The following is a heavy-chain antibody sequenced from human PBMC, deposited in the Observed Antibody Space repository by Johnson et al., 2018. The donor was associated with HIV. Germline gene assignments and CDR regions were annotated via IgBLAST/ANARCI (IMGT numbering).Heavy chain of an antibody. CDR3: GKDRAVAGKGHDAFDI. D-gene: IGHD6-19*01. V-gene: IGHV3-20*04. J-gene: IGHJ3*02. CDR2: INWTGGTP. Sequence: VQLVESGGGVARPGGSLRLSCETSGFTFDEYDMSWVRQGPGKGLEWVSGINWTGGTPGYAGSVKGRFTISRDNAKNSLYLEMNSLRAEDTAVYYSGKDRAVAGKGHDAFDIWGQGTMVTVSS. CDR1: GFTFDEYD.